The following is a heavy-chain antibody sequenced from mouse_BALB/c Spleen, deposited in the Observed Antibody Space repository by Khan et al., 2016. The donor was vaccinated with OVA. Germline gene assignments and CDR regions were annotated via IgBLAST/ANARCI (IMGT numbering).Heavy chain of an antibody. Sequence: EVQLQQSGTVLARPGASVKMSCKASGYTFTSYWMHWVKQRPGQVLEWIGDIYPGNTDTNYNQKFKGKAKLTAVTSTSTAYMELSSMTNEDSAVYDCARRNWDVAWFAYWGQGTLVTVSA. CDR3: ARRNWDVAWFAY. J-gene: IGHJ3*01. D-gene: IGHD4-1*01. CDR1: GYTFTSYW. CDR2: IYPGNTDT. V-gene: IGHV1-5*01.